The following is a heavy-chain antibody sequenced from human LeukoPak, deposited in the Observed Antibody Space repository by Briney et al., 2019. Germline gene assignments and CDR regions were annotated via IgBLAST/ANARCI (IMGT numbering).Heavy chain of an antibody. CDR2: IYSGGST. CDR1: GFTVSSNY. D-gene: IGHD3-9*01. Sequence: GGSLRLSCAASGFTVSSNYMSWVRQAPGKGLEWVSVIYSGGSTYYADSVKGRFTISRDNSKNTLYLQMNSLRAEDTAVYYCARDSRMYYDILTGFDYWGQGTLVTVSS. CDR3: ARDSRMYYDILTGFDY. V-gene: IGHV3-66*01. J-gene: IGHJ4*02.